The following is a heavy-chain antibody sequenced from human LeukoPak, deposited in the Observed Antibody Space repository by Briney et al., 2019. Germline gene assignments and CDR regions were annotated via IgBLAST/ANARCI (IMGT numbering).Heavy chain of an antibody. CDR2: INPNSGGT. CDR3: ARDRRGYGGYDMN. J-gene: IGHJ4*02. CDR1: GYTFTSYY. V-gene: IGHV1-2*06. Sequence: ASVKVSCKASGYTFTSYYMHWVRQAPGQGLEWLGRINPNSGGTESPQKFQGRITMTINTSTRTAYMELSSLRFDDTAVYYCARDRRGYGGYDMNWGQGTLVTVSS. D-gene: IGHD5-12*01.